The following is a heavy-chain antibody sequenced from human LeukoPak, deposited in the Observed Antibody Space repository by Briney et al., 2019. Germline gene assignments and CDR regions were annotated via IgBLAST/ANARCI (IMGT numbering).Heavy chain of an antibody. Sequence: PGGSLRLSCAASGFTFRGYAMTWVRQAPGKGLEWVSGIAGDGSSTFYADSVKGRFTISRDNSKNTLYLQMNSLGVEDTAIYYCAKGPYCSVRVPEGWGQGTLVTVSS. V-gene: IGHV3-23*01. D-gene: IGHD6-19*01. CDR3: AKGPYCSVRVPEG. CDR1: GFTFRGYA. J-gene: IGHJ4*02. CDR2: IAGDGSST.